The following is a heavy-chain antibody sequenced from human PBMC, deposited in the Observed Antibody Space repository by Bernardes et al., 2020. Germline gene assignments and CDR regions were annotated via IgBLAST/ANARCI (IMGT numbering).Heavy chain of an antibody. D-gene: IGHD4-17*01. CDR3: ATHPFDYGDYVGEGVIAIGMVPYYYYGMDV. V-gene: IGHV1-69*13. Sequence: SVKVSCKASGGTFSSYAISWVRQAPGQGLEWMGGIIPIFGTANYAQKFQGRVTITADESTSTAYMELSSLRSEDTAVYYCATHPFDYGDYVGEGVIAIGMVPYYYYGMDVWGQGTTVTVSS. CDR2: IIPIFGTA. J-gene: IGHJ6*02. CDR1: GGTFSSYA.